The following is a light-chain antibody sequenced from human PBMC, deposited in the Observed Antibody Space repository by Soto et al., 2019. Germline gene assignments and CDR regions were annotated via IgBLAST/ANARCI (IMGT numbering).Light chain of an antibody. Sequence: QSVLTQPPSASGSPGQSVAISCAGTSSDVGAYNSVSWYQQHPGKAPKLIIYQVSNRPSGVPDRFSGSKSGNTASLTVSGLQAEDEADYYCSSFSGSNTIYVFGTGTKVTVL. CDR1: SSDVGAYNS. J-gene: IGLJ1*01. V-gene: IGLV2-8*01. CDR2: QVS. CDR3: SSFSGSNTIYV.